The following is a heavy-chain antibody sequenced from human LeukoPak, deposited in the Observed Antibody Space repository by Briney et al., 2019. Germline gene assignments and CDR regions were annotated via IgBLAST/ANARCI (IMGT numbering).Heavy chain of an antibody. V-gene: IGHV1-2*04. CDR2: INPNSGGT. Sequence: ASVKVSCKASGYTFSDYYMHWVRQAPGQGLEWMGWINPNSGGTNYAQKFQGWVTMTRDTSISTAYMELSRLRSDDTAVYYCARSHEGYYFDYWGQGTLVTVSS. CDR3: ARSHEGYYFDY. CDR1: GYTFSDYY. J-gene: IGHJ4*02.